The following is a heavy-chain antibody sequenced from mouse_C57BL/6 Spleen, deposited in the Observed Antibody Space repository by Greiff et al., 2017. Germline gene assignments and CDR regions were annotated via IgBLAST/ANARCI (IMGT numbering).Heavy chain of an antibody. Sequence: QVQLQQPGAELVMPGASVKLSCKASGYTFTSYWMHWVKQRPGQGLEWIGEIDPSDSYTNYNQKFKGKSTLTVDKSSSTAYMQLSSLTSEDSAVYYGARGGQLRLFFAYWGQGTLVTVSA. CDR2: IDPSDSYT. CDR1: GYTFTSYW. D-gene: IGHD3-2*02. CDR3: ARGGQLRLFFAY. V-gene: IGHV1-69*01. J-gene: IGHJ3*01.